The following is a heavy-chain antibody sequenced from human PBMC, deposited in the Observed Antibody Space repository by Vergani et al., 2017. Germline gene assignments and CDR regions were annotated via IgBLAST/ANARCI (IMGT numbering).Heavy chain of an antibody. D-gene: IGHD2-2*01. CDR1: GFTFSSYA. CDR3: AKAGIVVPAAITGIRAYYYYMDV. CDR2: ISGSGGST. Sequence: EVQLLESGGGLVQPGGSLRLSCAASGFTFSSYAMSWVRQAPGKGLEWVSAISGSGGSTYYADSVKGRFTISRDNSKNTLYLQMNSLRAEDTAVYYCAKAGIVVPAAITGIRAYYYYMDVWGKGTTVTVSS. J-gene: IGHJ6*03. V-gene: IGHV3-23*01.